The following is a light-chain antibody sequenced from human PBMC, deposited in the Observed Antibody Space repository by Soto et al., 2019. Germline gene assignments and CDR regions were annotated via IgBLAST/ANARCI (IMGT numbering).Light chain of an antibody. CDR3: QQYGSSPQPIT. Sequence: ETVLTQSPGTLSLSPGERATLSCRASQSVISRNLAWYQQKPGQAPRLLIYGASSRATGIPDRFSGSGSGTDFTLTISRLEPEDFAVYYCQQYGSSPQPITFGQGTRLEIK. J-gene: IGKJ5*01. CDR2: GAS. CDR1: QSVISRN. V-gene: IGKV3-20*01.